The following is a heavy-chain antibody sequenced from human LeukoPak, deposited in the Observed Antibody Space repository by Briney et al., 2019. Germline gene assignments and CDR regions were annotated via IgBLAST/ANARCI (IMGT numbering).Heavy chain of an antibody. D-gene: IGHD2-8*01. V-gene: IGHV1-8*01. J-gene: IGHJ6*03. CDR1: GYTFTSYD. CDR3: ARGVYCTNGVCYKSLPYYYYYMDV. Sequence: ASVKVSCKASGYTFTSYDINWVRQATGQGLEWMGWMNPNSGNTGYAQKFQGRVTMTRNTSISTAYMELSSLRSEDTAVYYCARGVYCTNGVCYKSLPYYYYYMDVWGKGTTVTVSS. CDR2: MNPNSGNT.